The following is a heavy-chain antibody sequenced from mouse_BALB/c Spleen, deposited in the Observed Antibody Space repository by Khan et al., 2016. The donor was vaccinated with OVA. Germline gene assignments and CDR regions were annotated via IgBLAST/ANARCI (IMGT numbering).Heavy chain of an antibody. CDR3: ARGLFDV. CDR2: INPNNGDT. J-gene: IGHJ1*01. V-gene: IGHV1-26*01. Sequence: EVQLQQSGPELVKPGASVKVSCKASGYTFTDYYMKWMKQSHGKSLEWIGAINPNNGDTFYNQKFKGKATLTVDKSSNTAYTQLNSLSSEDSAVYYCARGLFDVWGAGTTVTVSS. CDR1: GYTFTDYY.